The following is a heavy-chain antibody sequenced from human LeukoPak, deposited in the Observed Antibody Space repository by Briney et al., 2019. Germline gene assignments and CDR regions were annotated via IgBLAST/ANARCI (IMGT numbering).Heavy chain of an antibody. CDR3: AKNYYGSD. V-gene: IGHV3-23*01. CDR2: ISGHGDNT. J-gene: IGHJ4*02. D-gene: IGHD3-10*01. Sequence: GGSLRLSCAASGFTFRSYAMSWVRQAPGKGLEWVSAISGHGDNTYYADSVKGRFSISRDNSKNTLYLQLNSLRAEDTAIYYCAKNYYGSDWGQGALVTVSS. CDR1: GFTFRSYA.